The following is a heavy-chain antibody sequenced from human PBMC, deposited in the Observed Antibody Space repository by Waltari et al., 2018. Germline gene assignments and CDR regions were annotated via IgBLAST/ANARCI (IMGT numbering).Heavy chain of an antibody. D-gene: IGHD3-3*01. CDR3: ARGRDFWSGVGINSP. V-gene: IGHV1-2*02. Sequence: QVQLVQSGAEVKKPGASVKVSCKASGYTFTGYYMHWVRQAPGQGLEWMGWINPNMGGTNYAQKVQGRGTMTRDTSISTAYMELSRLSSVTAADTAVYYCARGRDFWSGVGINSPWGQGTLVTVSS. CDR2: INPNMGGT. CDR1: GYTFTGYY. J-gene: IGHJ5*02.